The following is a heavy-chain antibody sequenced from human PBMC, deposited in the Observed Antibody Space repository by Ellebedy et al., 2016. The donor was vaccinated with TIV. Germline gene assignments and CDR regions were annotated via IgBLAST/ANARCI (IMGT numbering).Heavy chain of an antibody. V-gene: IGHV3-30*18. CDR1: GFTFSSHG. Sequence: LGGSLRLSCAASGFTFSSHGMHWVRQVPGQGPEWVAVIADHGTVQYYSDSVKGRFTISRDNSKNALWLQMNSLRFEDTAVYFCAKEGAFGNWYFDLWGRGTLVTVSS. J-gene: IGHJ2*01. CDR3: AKEGAFGNWYFDL. D-gene: IGHD1-14*01. CDR2: IADHGTVQ.